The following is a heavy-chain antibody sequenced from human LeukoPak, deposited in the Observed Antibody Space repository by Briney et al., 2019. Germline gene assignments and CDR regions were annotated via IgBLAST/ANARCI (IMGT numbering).Heavy chain of an antibody. J-gene: IGHJ4*02. CDR2: ISSSSSYI. CDR1: GFTFSSYS. V-gene: IGHV3-21*01. D-gene: IGHD3-10*01. Sequence: GGSLRLYCAASGFTFSSYSMNWVRQAPGKGLEWVSSISSSSSYIYHADSVKGRFTISRDNAKNSLYLQMNSLRAEDTAVYYCARARGGFDYWGQGTLVTVSS. CDR3: ARARGGFDY.